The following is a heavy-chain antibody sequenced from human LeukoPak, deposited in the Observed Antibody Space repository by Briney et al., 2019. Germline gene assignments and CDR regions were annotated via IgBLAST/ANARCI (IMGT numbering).Heavy chain of an antibody. Sequence: PSETLSLTCTVSGGSTSSGDYYWTWIRQPPGKGLEWIGYIYYSGSTYYNSSLKSRVTISADTSKNQFSLKLSSVTAADTAVYYCARAAMIRAVNVRPYGLDVWGQGTTVTVSS. CDR2: IYYSGST. J-gene: IGHJ6*02. D-gene: IGHD3-10*01. CDR3: ARAAMIRAVNVRPYGLDV. CDR1: GGSTSSGDYY. V-gene: IGHV4-30-4*01.